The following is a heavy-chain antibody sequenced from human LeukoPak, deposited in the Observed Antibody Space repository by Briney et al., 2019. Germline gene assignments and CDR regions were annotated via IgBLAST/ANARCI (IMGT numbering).Heavy chain of an antibody. CDR2: IIPIFGTA. V-gene: IGHV1-69*13. CDR1: GGTFSCYA. CDR3: ARALSPYYYDSSGYYSSFFDY. J-gene: IGHJ4*02. D-gene: IGHD3-22*01. Sequence: GASVKVSCKASGGTFSCYAISWVRLAPGQGLEWMGGIIPIFGTANYAQKFQGRVTITADESTSTAYMELSSLRSEDTAVYYCARALSPYYYDSSGYYSSFFDYWGQGTLVTVSS.